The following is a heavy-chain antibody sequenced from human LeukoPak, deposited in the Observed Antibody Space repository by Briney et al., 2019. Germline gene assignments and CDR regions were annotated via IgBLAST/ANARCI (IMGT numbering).Heavy chain of an antibody. CDR1: GYSFTSYW. J-gene: IGHJ4*02. D-gene: IGHD6-19*01. Sequence: RGESLKTSCKGSGYSFTSYWIGWVRQMPGKGLEWMGIIYTGDSDTRYSPSFQGQVTISADKSISTAYLQWSSLKASDTAMYYCARSPVALEPFDYWGQGTLVTVSS. V-gene: IGHV5-51*01. CDR3: ARSPVALEPFDY. CDR2: IYTGDSDT.